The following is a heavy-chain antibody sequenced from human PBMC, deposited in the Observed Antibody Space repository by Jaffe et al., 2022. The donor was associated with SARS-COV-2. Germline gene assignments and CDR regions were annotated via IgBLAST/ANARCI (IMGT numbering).Heavy chain of an antibody. J-gene: IGHJ3*02. V-gene: IGHV4-39*01. CDR2: IYYGGST. D-gene: IGHD2-2*01. CDR1: GGSIGRSSHY. Sequence: QLQLQESGPGLVKPSETLSLTCTVSGGSIGRSSHYWGWIRQTPGKGLDWIGSIYYGGSTYYNPSLKSRLSVSVDTTKNQLSLKLNFVSAADTAVYYCARAGLVPAAPHDAFDIWGQGTVVTVSS. CDR3: ARAGLVPAAPHDAFDI.